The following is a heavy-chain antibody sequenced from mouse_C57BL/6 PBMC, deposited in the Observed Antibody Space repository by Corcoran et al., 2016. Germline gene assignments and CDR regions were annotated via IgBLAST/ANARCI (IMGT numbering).Heavy chain of an antibody. CDR3: ARAMDY. V-gene: IGHV9-3*01. CDR2: INTYSGVP. J-gene: IGHJ4*01. Sequence: QIQFVQSGPELKKPGETVKISCKASGYTFTTYGMSWVKQAPGKGLKWMGWINTYSGVPTYADDFKGRFAFSLETSASTAYLQINNLKNEDTATYFCARAMDYWGQGTSVTVSS. CDR1: GYTFTTYG.